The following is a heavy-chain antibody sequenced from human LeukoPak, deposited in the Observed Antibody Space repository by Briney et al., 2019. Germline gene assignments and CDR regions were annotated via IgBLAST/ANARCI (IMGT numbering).Heavy chain of an antibody. J-gene: IGHJ4*02. CDR2: INPNSGGT. CDR1: GYTLTDYY. Sequence: ASVTVSCKASGYTLTDYYMHWVRQTPGQGLEWMGRINPNSGGTNYAQKFQGRVTMTRDTSISTVYMELSRLRSDDTAVYYCARVGYYESSGYYEYWGQGTLVTVSS. V-gene: IGHV1-2*06. CDR3: ARVGYYESSGYYEY. D-gene: IGHD3-22*01.